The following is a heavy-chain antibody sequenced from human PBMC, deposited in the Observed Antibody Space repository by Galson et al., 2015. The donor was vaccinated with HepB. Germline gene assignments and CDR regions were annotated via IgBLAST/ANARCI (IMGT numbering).Heavy chain of an antibody. CDR3: ARAAGDSSTYANDY. CDR2: VYYTGNT. Sequence: SLTCTVSGASISSSLYYWVWVRQPPEKGLEWIGSVYYTGNTYYKSSLKSRVTISADMSKNQFTLKVNSVTAADTAVYYCARAAGDSSTYANDYWGQGTLVTVSS. CDR1: GASISSSLYY. D-gene: IGHD2/OR15-2a*01. V-gene: IGHV4-39*06. J-gene: IGHJ4*02.